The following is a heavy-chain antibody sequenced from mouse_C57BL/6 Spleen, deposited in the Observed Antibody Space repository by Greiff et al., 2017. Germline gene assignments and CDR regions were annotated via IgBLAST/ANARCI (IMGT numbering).Heavy chain of an antibody. J-gene: IGHJ2*01. CDR1: GFSFNTYA. Sequence: EVKLVESGGGLVQPKGSLKFSCAASGFSFNTYAMNWVRQAPGKGLEWVARIRSKSNNYATYYADSVKARFTISRDESESMLYLQMNNLKTEATAMYSSERRDYFEYWGQGTTLTVSS. V-gene: IGHV10-1*01. CDR3: ERRDYFEY. CDR2: IRSKSNNYAT.